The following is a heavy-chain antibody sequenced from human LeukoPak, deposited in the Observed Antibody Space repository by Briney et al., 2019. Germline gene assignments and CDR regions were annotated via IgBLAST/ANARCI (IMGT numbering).Heavy chain of an antibody. V-gene: IGHV1-2*02. D-gene: IGHD3-10*01. CDR1: GYTFSGYY. CDR2: INPKSGGT. J-gene: IGHJ5*02. CDR3: ARGGYYGSGNDFRFDP. Sequence: ASVKVSCKASGYTFSGYYMHWVRQAPGQGLEWMGWINPKSGGTNEAQKFHDRVTMTRDTSIRTAYMEVSRLRSDDTAVYYCARGGYYGSGNDFRFDPWGQGTLVTVSS.